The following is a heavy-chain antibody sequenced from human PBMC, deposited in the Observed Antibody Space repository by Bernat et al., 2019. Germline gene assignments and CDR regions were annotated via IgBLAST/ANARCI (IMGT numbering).Heavy chain of an antibody. D-gene: IGHD3-22*01. J-gene: IGHJ4*02. V-gene: IGHV1-69*12. CDR1: GGTFSSYA. Sequence: QVQLVQSGAEVKKPGSSVKVSCKASGGTFSSYAISWVRQAPGQGLEWMGGIIPIFGTANYAQKFQGRVTITADESTSTGYMELSSMRSEDTAVYYCATQGYYYDSSGLDLGYWGQGTLVTVSS. CDR2: IIPIFGTA. CDR3: ATQGYYYDSSGLDLGY.